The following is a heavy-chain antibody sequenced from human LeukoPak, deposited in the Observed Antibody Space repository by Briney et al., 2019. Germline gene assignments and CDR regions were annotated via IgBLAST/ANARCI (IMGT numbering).Heavy chain of an antibody. V-gene: IGHV4-4*07. CDR3: ARSGRVGATTESYYYYYMDV. CDR2: IYTSGST. D-gene: IGHD1-26*01. Sequence: SETLSLTCTVSGGSISSYYWSWIRQPAGKGLEWIGRIYTSGSTNYNPSLKSRVTMSVDTSKNQFSLKLSSVTAADTAVYYCARSGRVGATTESYYYYYMDVWGKGTTVTVSS. CDR1: GGSISSYY. J-gene: IGHJ6*03.